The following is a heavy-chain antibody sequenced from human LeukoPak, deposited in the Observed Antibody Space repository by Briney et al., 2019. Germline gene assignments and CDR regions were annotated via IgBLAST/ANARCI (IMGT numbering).Heavy chain of an antibody. CDR2: LRHSSDSI. CDR3: ARDQYSGTFPYYFGY. Sequence: GGSLRLSCVASGFTFSSYVMSWVRQAPGKGLEWVSGLRHSSDSIYYADSVKGRFTVSRDNTKNTLFLQMNSLRAEDTAIYYCARDQYSGTFPYYFGYWGQGTLVTVSS. J-gene: IGHJ4*02. V-gene: IGHV3-23*01. D-gene: IGHD1-26*01. CDR1: GFTFSSYV.